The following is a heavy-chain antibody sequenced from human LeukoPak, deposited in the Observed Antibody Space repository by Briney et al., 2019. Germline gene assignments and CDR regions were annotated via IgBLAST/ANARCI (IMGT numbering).Heavy chain of an antibody. CDR1: GFSFSSYA. CDR2: ISGSGGST. Sequence: GGSLRLSCAASGFSFSSYAMNWVRQAPGKGLEWVSTISGSGGSTYYADSVKGRFTISRDNSKNTLYLQMNSLRAEDTAVYYCAKDAAALPYFDYWGQGTLVTVSS. D-gene: IGHD6-13*01. J-gene: IGHJ4*02. CDR3: AKDAAALPYFDY. V-gene: IGHV3-23*01.